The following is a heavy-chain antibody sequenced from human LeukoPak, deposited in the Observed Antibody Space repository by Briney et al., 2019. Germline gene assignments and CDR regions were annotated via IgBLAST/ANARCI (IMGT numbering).Heavy chain of an antibody. CDR1: GFTFSDYY. Sequence: GGSLRLSCAASGFTFSDYYMSWIRQAPGKGLEWVSYISSSGSTIYYADSVKGRFTISRDNAKNSLYLQMNSLRAEDTAVYYCARGIKTPDYYDSSGYYYPDAFDIWGQGTMVTVSS. CDR3: ARGIKTPDYYDSSGYYYPDAFDI. J-gene: IGHJ3*02. CDR2: ISSSGSTI. V-gene: IGHV3-11*04. D-gene: IGHD3-22*01.